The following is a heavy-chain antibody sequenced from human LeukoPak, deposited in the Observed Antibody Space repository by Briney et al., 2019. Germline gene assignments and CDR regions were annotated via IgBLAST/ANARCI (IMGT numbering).Heavy chain of an antibody. CDR2: ISAYNGNT. V-gene: IGHV1-18*04. Sequence: ASVKVSCKASGYTFTSYDISWVRQAPGQGLEWMGWISAYNGNTNYAQKLQGRVTMTTDISTRTVYMELRSLRSDDTAVYYCARDGYSGYDWVYWGQGTLVTVSS. D-gene: IGHD5-12*01. J-gene: IGHJ4*02. CDR3: ARDGYSGYDWVY. CDR1: GYTFTSYD.